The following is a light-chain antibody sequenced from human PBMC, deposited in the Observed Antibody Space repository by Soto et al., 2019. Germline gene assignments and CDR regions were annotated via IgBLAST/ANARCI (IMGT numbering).Light chain of an antibody. V-gene: IGKV3-15*01. CDR3: QQYNNWPYT. J-gene: IGKJ2*01. CDR1: QSVGSN. Sequence: EIVMTQSPSTLSASLGESAHLSCRASQSVGSNLAWYQQKPGQAPRLLIYDASTRATGIPASFSGSGSGTEFTLTIRSLQSDDSAVYYCQQYNNWPYTFGQGTKLEIK. CDR2: DAS.